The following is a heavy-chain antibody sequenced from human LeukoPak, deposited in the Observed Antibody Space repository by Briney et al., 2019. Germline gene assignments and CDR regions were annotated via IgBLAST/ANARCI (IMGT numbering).Heavy chain of an antibody. Sequence: PSETLSLTCTVSGGSISSYYWSWIRQPPGKGLEWIGYIYYSGSTNYNPSLKSRVTISVDTSKNQFSLKLSSVTAADTAVYYCARLSWLSYYDGSGYEFDYWGQGTLVTVSS. D-gene: IGHD3-22*01. CDR3: ARLSWLSYYDGSGYEFDY. CDR1: GGSISSYY. J-gene: IGHJ4*02. CDR2: IYYSGST. V-gene: IGHV4-59*01.